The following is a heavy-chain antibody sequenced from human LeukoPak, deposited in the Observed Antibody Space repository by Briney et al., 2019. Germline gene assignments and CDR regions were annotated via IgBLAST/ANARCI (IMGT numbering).Heavy chain of an antibody. Sequence: GGSLRLSCAASGFTFSSYWMSWVRQAPGKGLEWVANIKQDVSEKYYVDSVKGRFTISRDNAKNSLYLQMNSLRAEDTAVYYCARDSGQYYYDSSGYYDSDYWGQGTLVTVSS. D-gene: IGHD3-22*01. CDR3: ARDSGQYYYDSSGYYDSDY. CDR1: GFTFSSYW. J-gene: IGHJ4*02. CDR2: IKQDVSEK. V-gene: IGHV3-7*01.